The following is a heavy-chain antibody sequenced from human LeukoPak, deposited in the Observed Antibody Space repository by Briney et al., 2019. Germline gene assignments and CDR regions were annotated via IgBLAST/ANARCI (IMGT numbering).Heavy chain of an antibody. V-gene: IGHV1-8*01. CDR1: GYTFTSYD. CDR2: MNPNSGNT. Sequence: GASVKVSCKASGYTFTSYDINWVRQSTGQGLEWMGWMNPNSGNTGYAQKFQGRVTMTRNTSISTAYMELSSLRSEDTAVYYCARGLSYYASGSYYSDAFDIWGQGTMVTVSS. J-gene: IGHJ3*02. CDR3: ARGLSYYASGSYYSDAFDI. D-gene: IGHD3-10*01.